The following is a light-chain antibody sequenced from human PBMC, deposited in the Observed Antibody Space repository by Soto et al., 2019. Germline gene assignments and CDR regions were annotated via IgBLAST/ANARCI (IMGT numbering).Light chain of an antibody. CDR1: ETVATN. CDR2: GAS. CDR3: QQYNNWPPT. V-gene: IGKV3-15*01. J-gene: IGKJ5*01. Sequence: QSLATRSVSPGERAPLFCWASETVATNLAWYQQKPGRAPRLLIYGASTRATGIPARFSGSGSGTESTLTISSLQSEDFAVYYCQQYNNWPPTFGQGTRLENK.